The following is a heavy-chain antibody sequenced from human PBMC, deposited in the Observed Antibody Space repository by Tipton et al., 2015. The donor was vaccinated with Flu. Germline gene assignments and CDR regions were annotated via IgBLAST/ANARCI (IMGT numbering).Heavy chain of an antibody. CDR1: GGSLSSFY. D-gene: IGHD1-26*01. CDR3: AREGRNSGGLDY. Sequence: TLSLTCTVSGGSLSSFYWTWIRQPAGKGLEWIGRIYSSGITKYNPSLKSRVTMSVDTSKNQFSLSLSSVTAADTAVYFCAREGRNSGGLDYWGQGTLVTVSS. CDR2: IYSSGIT. V-gene: IGHV4-4*07. J-gene: IGHJ4*02.